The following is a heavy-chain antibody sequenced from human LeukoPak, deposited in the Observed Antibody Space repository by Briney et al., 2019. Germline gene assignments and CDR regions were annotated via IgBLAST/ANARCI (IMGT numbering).Heavy chain of an antibody. CDR1: GFAFSSCE. CDR2: ISSGSTT. J-gene: IGHJ4*02. D-gene: IGHD5-24*01. Sequence: PGGSLRLSCAAAGFAFSSCEMNWVRRAPGKGLQWVSYISSGSTTYYADSVKGRFTISRDNAQSSLYLQMNSLRAEDTAVYYCATIRRDGHNNADYWGQGILVTVSS. CDR3: ATIRRDGHNNADY. V-gene: IGHV3-48*03.